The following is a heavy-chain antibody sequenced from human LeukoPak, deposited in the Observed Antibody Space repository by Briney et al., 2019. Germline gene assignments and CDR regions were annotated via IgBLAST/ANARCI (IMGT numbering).Heavy chain of an antibody. V-gene: IGHV3-23*01. D-gene: IGHD6-19*01. CDR1: GFAFSSYA. CDR3: AKGVSSACFDY. CDR2: ISGSGGST. J-gene: IGHJ4*02. Sequence: GGSLRLSCAASGFAFSSYAMSWVRQTPGKGLEWVSAISGSGGSTYYADSVKGRFTISRDNSKNTLYLQMNSLRAEDTAVYYCAKGVSSACFDYWGQGTLVTVSS.